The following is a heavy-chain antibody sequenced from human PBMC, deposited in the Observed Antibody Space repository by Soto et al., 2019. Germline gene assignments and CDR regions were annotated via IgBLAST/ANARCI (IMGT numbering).Heavy chain of an antibody. V-gene: IGHV4-39*01. J-gene: IGHJ3*02. CDR1: GGSISSSSYY. CDR2: IYYSGST. D-gene: IGHD2-15*01. Sequence: LETLSLTCTVSGGSISSSSYYWGWIRQPPGKGLEWIGSIYYSGSTYYNPSLKRRVTISVDTSKNQFSLKLSSVTAADTAVYYCARLFRYCSGGSCYFRPLFDIWGQGTMVTVS. CDR3: ARLFRYCSGGSCYFRPLFDI.